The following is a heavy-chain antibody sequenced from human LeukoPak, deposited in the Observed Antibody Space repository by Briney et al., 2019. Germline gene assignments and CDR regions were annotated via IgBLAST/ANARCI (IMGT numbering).Heavy chain of an antibody. Sequence: SETLSLTCSVSGDSISGYYWSWIRQAPGKGLEWIGCIHYSGSTNYNPSHKRRVTVALDTPKKQFSLKLSSVTAADTAVYYCARRMDYASGGNWFDPWGQGTLVIVSS. CDR1: GDSISGYY. V-gene: IGHV4-59*08. CDR3: ARRMDYASGGNWFDP. J-gene: IGHJ5*02. CDR2: IHYSGST. D-gene: IGHD3-10*01.